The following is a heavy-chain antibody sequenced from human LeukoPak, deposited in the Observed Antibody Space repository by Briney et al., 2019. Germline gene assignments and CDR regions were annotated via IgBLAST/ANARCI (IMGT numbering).Heavy chain of an antibody. CDR1: GFTFSKYG. D-gene: IGHD3-10*01. V-gene: IGHV3-30*18. CDR2: ISYDGSNK. CDR3: AKDRGFSFASGSSELDY. J-gene: IGHJ4*02. Sequence: GGSLGLSCAASGFTFSKYGMHWVRQAPGKGLEWVAVISYDGSNKYYADSVKGRITISRDNSKNTLYLQMNSLRAEDTAVYYCAKDRGFSFASGSSELDYWGQGTLVTVSS.